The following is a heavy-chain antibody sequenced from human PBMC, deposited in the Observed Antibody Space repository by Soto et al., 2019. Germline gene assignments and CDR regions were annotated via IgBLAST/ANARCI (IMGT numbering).Heavy chain of an antibody. CDR3: ASEVRLVNPLRFVVVIAIFDF. V-gene: IGHV1-18*01. D-gene: IGHD2-21*01. Sequence: ASVKVSCKASGYSFTTYGISWVRQAPGQGLEWMGWISAYNGNTNYAQKFKGRVTMTTDTSTSTVYMELRSLTSVENVVYYCASEVRLVNPLRFVVVIAIFDFSSQGTLVTVSS. CDR2: ISAYNGNT. J-gene: IGHJ4*02. CDR1: GYSFTTYG.